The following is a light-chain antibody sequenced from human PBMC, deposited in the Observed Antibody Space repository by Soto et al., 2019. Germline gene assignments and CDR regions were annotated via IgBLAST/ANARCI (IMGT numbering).Light chain of an antibody. CDR1: QSVSSN. V-gene: IGKV3-15*01. Sequence: EIVMTQPPATLSVSPGERATLSCRASQSVSSNLAWYQQKPGQAPRLHIYGASIRATGIPARFSGSGSGTEFTLTISSLQSEDFAVYYCQQYNNWPPLTFGGGTKVEIK. CDR3: QQYNNWPPLT. CDR2: GAS. J-gene: IGKJ4*01.